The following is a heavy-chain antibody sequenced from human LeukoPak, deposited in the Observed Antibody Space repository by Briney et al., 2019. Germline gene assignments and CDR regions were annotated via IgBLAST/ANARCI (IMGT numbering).Heavy chain of an antibody. V-gene: IGHV3-21*01. CDR2: ISDRSSYI. D-gene: IGHD2-21*02. CDR3: ARDITYCGGDCWEYYFDY. J-gene: IGHJ4*02. CDR1: GFTFSNYN. Sequence: GGSLRLSCAASGFTFSNYNMNWVRQAPGKGLEWVSSISDRSSYIYYADSVKGRFTIPRDNAKNTLYMQMNSLRAEDTAVYYCARDITYCGGDCWEYYFDYWGQGTLVTVSS.